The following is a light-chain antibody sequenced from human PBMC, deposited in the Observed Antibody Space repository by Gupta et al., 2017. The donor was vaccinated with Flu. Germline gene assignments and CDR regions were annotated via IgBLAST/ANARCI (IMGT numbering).Light chain of an antibody. CDR2: RNN. V-gene: IGLV1-47*01. CDR1: TSNIGSDY. Sequence: QSVLTQPPSASGTPGQRVTISCSGSTSNIGSDYVYWYQQLPGTAPKLLIYRNNQRPSGVPDRFSGSNPGTSASLAISGLRSEDEADYYCAAWDDSLSVWVFGGGTKLTVL. CDR3: AAWDDSLSVWV. J-gene: IGLJ3*02.